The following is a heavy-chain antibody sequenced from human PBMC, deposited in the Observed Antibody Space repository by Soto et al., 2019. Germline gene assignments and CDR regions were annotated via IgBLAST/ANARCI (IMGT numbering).Heavy chain of an antibody. J-gene: IGHJ6*02. CDR3: AKDAITIVRTVISYFGMVV. Sequence: EVQLVESGGGLVQPGRSLRLSCAASGFTFDDYAMHWVRQAPGKGLEWVSGISWNSGSIGYADSVKGRFTISRDNAKNSLYLQMTILRAEDTALYYCAKDAITIVRTVISYFGMVVWGQGTTVTVSS. D-gene: IGHD3-10*01. CDR2: ISWNSGSI. CDR1: GFTFDDYA. V-gene: IGHV3-9*01.